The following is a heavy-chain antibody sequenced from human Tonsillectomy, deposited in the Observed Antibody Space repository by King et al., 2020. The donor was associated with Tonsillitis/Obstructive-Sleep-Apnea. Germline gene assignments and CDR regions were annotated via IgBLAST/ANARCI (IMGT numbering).Heavy chain of an antibody. Sequence: VQLVESGGGLVQPGGSLRLSCSASGFTFSSYAMHWVRQAPGKGLEYVSAISSNGDSTYYADSVKGRFTISRDNSKNTLYLQMSSLRAEDTAVYYCVKDRTPYSSDFDSWGQGTLVTVSS. J-gene: IGHJ4*02. V-gene: IGHV3-64D*06. CDR3: VKDRTPYSSDFDS. CDR2: ISSNGDST. D-gene: IGHD6-19*01. CDR1: GFTFSSYA.